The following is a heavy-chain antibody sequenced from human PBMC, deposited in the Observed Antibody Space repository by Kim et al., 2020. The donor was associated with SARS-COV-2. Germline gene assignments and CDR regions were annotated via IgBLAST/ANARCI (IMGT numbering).Heavy chain of an antibody. CDR2: ISPNSGGT. V-gene: IGHV1-2*06. CDR3: ARGVAVAGTWFDP. D-gene: IGHD6-19*01. Sequence: ASVKVSCKASGYSFTDYFIYWVRQVPGQGLEWMGRISPNSGGTNYAQKFQGRLTMTWDTSINTVYMDLKNLKSDDTAVYYCARGVAVAGTWFDPWGQGTLVTVSS. CDR1: GYSFTDYF. J-gene: IGHJ5*02.